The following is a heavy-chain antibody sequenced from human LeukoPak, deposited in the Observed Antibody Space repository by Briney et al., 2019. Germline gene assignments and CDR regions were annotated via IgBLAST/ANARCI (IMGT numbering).Heavy chain of an antibody. J-gene: IGHJ4*02. CDR1: GGCISRYY. D-gene: IGHD3-3*01. CDR2: IYYSGST. V-gene: IGHV4-59*08. Sequence: SETLSLTCTVSGGCISRYYCSWIRQPPRKGLEWIGDIYYSGSTNYNPSLKSRVTISVHTSKSHFSLKLSSVTAPDTAVYYCARLLGGYAFWSGYPTAYYFDYWGQGTLVTVSS. CDR3: ARLLGGYAFWSGYPTAYYFDY.